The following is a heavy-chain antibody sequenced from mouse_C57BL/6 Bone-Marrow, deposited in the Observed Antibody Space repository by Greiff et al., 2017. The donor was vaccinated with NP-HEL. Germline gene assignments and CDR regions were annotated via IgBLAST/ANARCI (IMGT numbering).Heavy chain of an antibody. V-gene: IGHV1-64*01. Sequence: QVQLQQPGAELVKPGASVKLSCKASGYTFTSYWMHWVKQRPGQGLEWIGMIHPNSGSTNYNEKFKSKATLTVDKSSSTAYMQLSSLTSEDSAVYYCERWLLPYWYFDVWGTGTTVTVSS. J-gene: IGHJ1*03. CDR3: ERWLLPYWYFDV. CDR1: GYTFTSYW. CDR2: IHPNSGST. D-gene: IGHD2-3*01.